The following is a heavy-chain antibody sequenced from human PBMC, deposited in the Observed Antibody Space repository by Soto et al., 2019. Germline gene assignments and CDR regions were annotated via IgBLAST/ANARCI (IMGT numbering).Heavy chain of an antibody. D-gene: IGHD1-1*01. V-gene: IGHV3-23*01. CDR2: LSPSDGST. CDR1: GFTFSIYA. Sequence: LRLSCAASGFTFSIYAMNWVRQAPGKGLEWVSALSPSDGSTYYADSVKGRFTISRDNSKNTLYLQMSSLRAEDTATYYCAKAGTHSYFDYWGQGTLVTVSS. J-gene: IGHJ4*02. CDR3: AKAGTHSYFDY.